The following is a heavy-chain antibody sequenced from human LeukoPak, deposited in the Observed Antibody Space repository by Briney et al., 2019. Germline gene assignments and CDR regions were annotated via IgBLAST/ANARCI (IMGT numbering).Heavy chain of an antibody. CDR1: GFTFEESV. J-gene: IGHJ4*02. CDR2: IRTTASGGTT. V-gene: IGHV3-49*04. D-gene: IGHD2-15*01. Sequence: GGSLRLSCTVSGFTFEESVINGVRQAPGKGLEWVGFIRTTASGGTTEYAASVQGRFTISRDDSKSIAYLQMNALKTEDTAIYYCTRYSFWGQGTLVTVSS. CDR3: TRYSF.